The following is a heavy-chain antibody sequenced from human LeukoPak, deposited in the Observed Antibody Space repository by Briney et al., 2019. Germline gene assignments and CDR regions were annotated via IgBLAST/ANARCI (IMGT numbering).Heavy chain of an antibody. J-gene: IGHJ4*02. CDR1: GGSISSYY. Sequence: SETLSLTCTVSGGSISSYYWSWIWQPPGKGKEWIGYIYTSGSTNYNPSLKSRVTISVDTSKNQFSLKLSSVTAADTAVYYCARSHFWSGYYDYWGQGTLVTVSS. CDR3: ARSHFWSGYYDY. V-gene: IGHV4-4*09. D-gene: IGHD3-3*02. CDR2: IYTSGST.